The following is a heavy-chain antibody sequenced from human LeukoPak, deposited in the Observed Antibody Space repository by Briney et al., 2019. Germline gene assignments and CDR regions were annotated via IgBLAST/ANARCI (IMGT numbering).Heavy chain of an antibody. CDR2: INPSGGST. V-gene: IGHV1-46*01. CDR3: ARVRAAPGWFDP. D-gene: IGHD6-6*01. Sequence: ASVKVSCKASGYTFTSYYMHWVRQAPGQGLEWKGIINPSGGSTSYAQKFQGRVTMTRDMSTSTVYMELSSLRSEDTAVYYCARVRAAPGWFDPWGQGTLVTVSS. J-gene: IGHJ5*02. CDR1: GYTFTSYY.